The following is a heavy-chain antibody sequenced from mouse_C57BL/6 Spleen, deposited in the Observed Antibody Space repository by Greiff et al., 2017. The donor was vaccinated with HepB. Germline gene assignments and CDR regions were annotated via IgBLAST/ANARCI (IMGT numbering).Heavy chain of an antibody. CDR2: IRSGSSTI. J-gene: IGHJ1*03. CDR1: GFTFSDYG. V-gene: IGHV5-17*01. D-gene: IGHD1-1*01. Sequence: DVMLVESGGGLVKPGGSLKLSCAASGFTFSDYGMHWVRQAPEKGLEWVAYIRSGSSTIYYADTVKGRFTISRANAKNTLFLQMTSLRSEDTAMYYGARPGYYGSSRGYFDVWGTGTTVTVSS. CDR3: ARPGYYGSSRGYFDV.